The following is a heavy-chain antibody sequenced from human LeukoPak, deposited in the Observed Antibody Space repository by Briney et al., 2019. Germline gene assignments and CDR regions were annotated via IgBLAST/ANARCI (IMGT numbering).Heavy chain of an antibody. Sequence: PGRSLRLSCAASGFTFSSYAMHWVRQAPGKGLEWVAVIPYDGSNKYYADSVKGRFTISRDNSKNTLYLQMNSLRAEDTAVYYCARETYYDFWSGYYSWFDPWGQGTLVTVSS. CDR2: IPYDGSNK. CDR3: ARETYYDFWSGYYSWFDP. CDR1: GFTFSSYA. V-gene: IGHV3-30-3*01. J-gene: IGHJ5*02. D-gene: IGHD3-3*01.